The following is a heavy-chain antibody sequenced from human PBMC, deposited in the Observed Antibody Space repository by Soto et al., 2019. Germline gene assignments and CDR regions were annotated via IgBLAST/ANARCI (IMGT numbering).Heavy chain of an antibody. CDR3: ARDIVVVPETVGVYYGMDV. J-gene: IGHJ6*02. CDR2: ISSSSSYT. Sequence: LRLSCAASGFTFSDYYMSWIRQAPGKGLEWVSYISSSSSYTNYADSVKGRFTISRDNAKNSLYLQMNSLRAEDTAVCYCARDIVVVPETVGVYYGMDVWGQGTTVTVSS. V-gene: IGHV3-11*06. D-gene: IGHD2-2*01. CDR1: GFTFSDYY.